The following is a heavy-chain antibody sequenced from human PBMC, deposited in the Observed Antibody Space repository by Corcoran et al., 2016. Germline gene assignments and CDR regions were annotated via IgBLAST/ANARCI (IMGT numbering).Heavy chain of an antibody. Sequence: QVQLVESGGGVVQPGRSLRLSCAASGFTFSSYGMHWVRQAPGKGLEWVAVIWYDGSNKYYADSGKGQFTISRDNSKNTLYLQMNSLRAEDTAVYYCARDYDFWGGYNYYYYYGMDVWGQGTTVTVSS. CDR3: ARDYDFWGGYNYYYYYGMDV. J-gene: IGHJ6*02. CDR2: IWYDGSNK. D-gene: IGHD3-3*01. CDR1: GFTFSSYG. V-gene: IGHV3-33*01.